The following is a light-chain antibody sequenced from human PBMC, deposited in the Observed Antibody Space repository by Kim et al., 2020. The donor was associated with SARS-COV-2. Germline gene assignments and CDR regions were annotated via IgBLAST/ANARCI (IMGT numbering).Light chain of an antibody. CDR3: QVWDSSTWV. CDR2: RDT. Sequence: VALGQTARITCGGNNIVTKNVHWYQQKPGQAPVLVMYRDTTRPSGIPERFSGSNSGNTATLTISRAQAGDEADYYCQVWDSSTWVFGGGTQLTVL. CDR1: NIVTKN. J-gene: IGLJ3*02. V-gene: IGLV3-9*01.